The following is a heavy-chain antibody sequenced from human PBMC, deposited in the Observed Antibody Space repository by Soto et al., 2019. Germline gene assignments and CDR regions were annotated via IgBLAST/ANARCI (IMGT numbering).Heavy chain of an antibody. Sequence: QVQLVQSGAEVKKPGSSVKVSCKASGGTFSSYAISWVRQAPGQGLEWMGGIIPIFGTANYAQKFQGRVTITADESTSTAYMELSSLRSEDTAVYYCASDQRSSGWYSPNSNNWFDPWGQGTLVTVSS. CDR2: IIPIFGTA. J-gene: IGHJ5*02. CDR1: GGTFSSYA. D-gene: IGHD6-19*01. CDR3: ASDQRSSGWYSPNSNNWFDP. V-gene: IGHV1-69*01.